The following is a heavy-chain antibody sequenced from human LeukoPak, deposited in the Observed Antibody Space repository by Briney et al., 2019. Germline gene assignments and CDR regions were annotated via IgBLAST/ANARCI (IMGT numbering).Heavy chain of an antibody. CDR3: AGDHDPHYYDSSGYYDY. D-gene: IGHD3-22*01. CDR2: ISAYSGNT. J-gene: IGHJ4*02. CDR1: GYTFTNHD. V-gene: IGHV1-18*01. Sequence: ASVKVSCKASGYTFTNHDISWVRQAPGQGQGPEWMGWISAYSGNTNYAQKLQGRVTMTTDTSTSTAYMELRSLRSDDTAVYYCAGDHDPHYYDSSGYYDYWGQGTLVSVSS.